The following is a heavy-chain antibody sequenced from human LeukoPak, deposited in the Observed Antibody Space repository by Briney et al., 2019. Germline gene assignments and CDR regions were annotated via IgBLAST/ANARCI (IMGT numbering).Heavy chain of an antibody. CDR1: GYTFTSYG. CDR3: ARVYSGPHPLDY. Sequence: EASVKVSCKASGYTFTSYGISWVRQAPGQGLEWMGWISAYNGNTNYAQKLQGRVTMTTDTSTSTACMELRSLRSDDTAVYYCARVYSGPHPLDYWGQGTLVTVSS. V-gene: IGHV1-18*01. CDR2: ISAYNGNT. J-gene: IGHJ4*02. D-gene: IGHD4-23*01.